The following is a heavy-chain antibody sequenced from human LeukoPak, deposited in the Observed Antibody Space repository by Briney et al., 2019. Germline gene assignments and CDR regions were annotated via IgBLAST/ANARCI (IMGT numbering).Heavy chain of an antibody. V-gene: IGHV4-39*07. J-gene: IGHJ3*02. Sequence: SETLSLTCTVSGGSISSSSYYWGWIRQPPGKGLEWIGSIYYSGSTYYNPSLKSRVTISVDTSRNQFSLKLSSVTAADTAVYYCARPNTSTYLRGGFDIWGQGTMVTVSS. D-gene: IGHD2/OR15-2a*01. CDR1: GGSISSSSYY. CDR3: ARPNTSTYLRGGFDI. CDR2: IYYSGST.